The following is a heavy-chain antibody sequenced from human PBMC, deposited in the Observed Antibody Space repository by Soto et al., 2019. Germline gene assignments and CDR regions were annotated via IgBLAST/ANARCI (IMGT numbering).Heavy chain of an antibody. D-gene: IGHD6-6*01. V-gene: IGHV1-2*02. CDR1: GYTFTGYY. CDR3: ARRSSLVRTYWFDP. CDR2: INPNSGGT. J-gene: IGHJ5*02. Sequence: ASVKVSCKASGYTFTGYYMHWVRQAPGQGLEWMGWINPNSGGTNYAQKFQGRVTMTRNTSISTAYMELSSLRSEDTAVYYCARRSSLVRTYWFDPWGQGTLVTVSS.